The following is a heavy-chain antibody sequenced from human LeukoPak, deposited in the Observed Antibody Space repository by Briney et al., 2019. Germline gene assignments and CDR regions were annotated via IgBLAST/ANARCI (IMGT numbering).Heavy chain of an antibody. D-gene: IGHD4-17*01. CDR2: TYPHDSDT. Sequence: GESLKISCKGSGYSFTSYWIGWVRQMPGKGLEWMGVTYPHDSDTRYSPSFQGQVTISADKSISTAYLQWSTLKASDTAMYYCARQTTVTPGDYWGQGTLVTVSS. CDR3: ARQTTVTPGDY. CDR1: GYSFTSYW. J-gene: IGHJ4*02. V-gene: IGHV5-51*01.